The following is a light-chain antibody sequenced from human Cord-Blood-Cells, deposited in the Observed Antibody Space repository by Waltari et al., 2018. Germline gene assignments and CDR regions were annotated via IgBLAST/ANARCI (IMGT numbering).Light chain of an antibody. Sequence: QSALTQPASVSGSPGQSITISCTGTSSDVGGYNYVSWYQQHPGKAPKLLIYDGSNRPSGVSNRVSGSKSGNTASLTISGLQAEDEADYYCSSYTSSSTNYVFGTGTKVTVL. CDR1: SSDVGGYNY. CDR2: DGS. J-gene: IGLJ1*01. CDR3: SSYTSSSTNYV. V-gene: IGLV2-14*03.